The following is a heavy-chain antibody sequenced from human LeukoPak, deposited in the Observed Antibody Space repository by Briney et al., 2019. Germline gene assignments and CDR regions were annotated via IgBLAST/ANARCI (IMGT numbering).Heavy chain of an antibody. Sequence: GESLKISCTGSGYTFSSAWVGWVRQMPGKGLGWMGIIYPDNSDTPYSPSFQGQVTISADKSIRTAYLPWSSLKASDTDMYYCVTITDGRFYWGQGTLVTVSS. CDR1: GYTFSSAW. CDR2: IYPDNSDT. J-gene: IGHJ4*02. V-gene: IGHV5-51*01. CDR3: VTITDGRFY. D-gene: IGHD5-24*01.